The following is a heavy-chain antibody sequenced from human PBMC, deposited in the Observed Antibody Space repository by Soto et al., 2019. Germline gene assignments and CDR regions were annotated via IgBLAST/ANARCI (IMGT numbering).Heavy chain of an antibody. CDR2: INHSGST. CDR1: GGSFSGYY. D-gene: IGHD2-8*02. CDR3: ARDKITGLFDY. J-gene: IGHJ4*02. Sequence: QVQLQQWGAGPLKPSETLSLTCAVYGGSFSGYYWTWIRQPPGTGLEWIGEINHSGSTNYNPSLKSRVTISVDTPKNQFSLKLTSVTAADTAVYYCARDKITGLFDYWGQGTLVTVSS. V-gene: IGHV4-34*01.